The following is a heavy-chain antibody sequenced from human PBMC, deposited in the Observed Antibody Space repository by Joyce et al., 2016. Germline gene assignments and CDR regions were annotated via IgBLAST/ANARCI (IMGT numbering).Heavy chain of an antibody. V-gene: IGHV3-23*01. J-gene: IGHJ4*02. CDR2: ISDGGGST. CDR3: AKDLLVVRGVIEY. D-gene: IGHD3-10*01. Sequence: EVQLLESGGGLVQPGGSLRLSCAASGFTFSSYAMSWVRQAPGKGLEWVSAISDGGGSTYYAYSVKGRFTSSRDNSKNTLYLQMNSLRADDTAVYYCAKDLLVVRGVIEYWGQGTLVTVSS. CDR1: GFTFSSYA.